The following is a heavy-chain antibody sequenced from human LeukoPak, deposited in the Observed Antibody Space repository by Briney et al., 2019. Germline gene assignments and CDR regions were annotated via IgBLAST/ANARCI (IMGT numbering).Heavy chain of an antibody. J-gene: IGHJ4*02. CDR1: GFTFSSYG. V-gene: IGHV3-33*01. CDR3: ASAREPVGATVTDLDY. Sequence: GGSLRLSCAASGFTFSSYGMHWVRQAPGKGLEWVAVVLYDGSNRYYADSVKGRFTISRDNSKNTLYLQMNSLRAEDTAVYYCASAREPVGATVTDLDYWGQGTLVTVSS. CDR2: VLYDGSNR. D-gene: IGHD4-17*01.